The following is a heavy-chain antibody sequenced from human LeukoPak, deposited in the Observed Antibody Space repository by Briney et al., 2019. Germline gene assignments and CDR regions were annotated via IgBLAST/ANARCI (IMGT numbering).Heavy chain of an antibody. CDR1: GYTFTSYD. CDR3: ARAVGGTMIVVVTPLLDYYYMDV. Sequence: ASVKVSRKASGYTFTSYDINWVRQATGQGLEWMGWMNPNSGNTGYAQKFQGRVTITRNTSISTAYMELSSLRSEDTAVYYCARAVGGTMIVVVTPLLDYYYMDVWGKGTTVTVSS. V-gene: IGHV1-8*03. D-gene: IGHD3-22*01. CDR2: MNPNSGNT. J-gene: IGHJ6*03.